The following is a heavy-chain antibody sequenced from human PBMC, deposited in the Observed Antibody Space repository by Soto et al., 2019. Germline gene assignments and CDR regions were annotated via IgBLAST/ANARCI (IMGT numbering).Heavy chain of an antibody. D-gene: IGHD5-12*01. J-gene: IGHJ1*01. CDR2: SRNKANGYST. V-gene: IGHV3-72*01. CDR1: GFTFSDRD. CDR3: AVDTVGTGSY. Sequence: PGGSLRLSCAVSGFTFSDRDIDWVRQAPGKGLEWVGRSRNKANGYSTPYDASVKSRFTISRDVSKNSVSLQMNSLKTEDTAVYFCAVDTVGTGSYWG.